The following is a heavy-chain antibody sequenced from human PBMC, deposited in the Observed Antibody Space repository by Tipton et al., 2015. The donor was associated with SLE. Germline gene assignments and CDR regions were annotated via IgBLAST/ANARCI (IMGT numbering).Heavy chain of an antibody. CDR2: INQDGSEK. CDR1: GFTFRSYW. D-gene: IGHD3-9*01. V-gene: IGHV3-7*01. J-gene: IGHJ4*02. Sequence: SLRLSCAASGFTFRSYWMSWVRQAPGKGLEWVANINQDGSEKYYVDSAKGRFTISRDNAKNSLYLQMNSLRAEDTAVYYCARGGAKYYDILTGPDYWGQGTLVTVSS. CDR3: ARGGAKYYDILTGPDY.